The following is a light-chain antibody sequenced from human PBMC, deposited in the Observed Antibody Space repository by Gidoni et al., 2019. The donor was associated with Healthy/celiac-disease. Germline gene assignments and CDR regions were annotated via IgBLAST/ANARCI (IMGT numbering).Light chain of an antibody. J-gene: IGKJ1*01. Sequence: EIVLTQSPGTLSLSPGEGATLSCRASQSVSSRYLVWYQQKPGQAPRLLIYGASSRATGIPDRFSGSGSGTDFTLTISRLEPEDFAVYYCQQYGSSPQTFGQGTKVEIK. CDR3: QQYGSSPQT. CDR1: QSVSSRY. V-gene: IGKV3-20*01. CDR2: GAS.